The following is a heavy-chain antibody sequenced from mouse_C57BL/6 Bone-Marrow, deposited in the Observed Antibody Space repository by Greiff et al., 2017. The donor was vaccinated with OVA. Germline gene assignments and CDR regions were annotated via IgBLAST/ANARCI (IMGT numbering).Heavy chain of an antibody. CDR1: GFTFSDYG. CDR3: ARDYAAWFAY. D-gene: IGHD1-1*01. V-gene: IGHV5-17*01. CDR2: ISSGSSTI. Sequence: EVQVVESGGGLVKPGGSLKLSCAASGFTFSDYGMHWVRQAPEKGLEWVAYISSGSSTIYYADTVKGRFTISRDNAKNTLFLQMTSLRSEDTAMYYCARDYAAWFAYWGQGTLVTVSA. J-gene: IGHJ3*01.